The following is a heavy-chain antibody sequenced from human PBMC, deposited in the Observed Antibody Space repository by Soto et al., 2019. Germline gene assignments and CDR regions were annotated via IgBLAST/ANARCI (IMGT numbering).Heavy chain of an antibody. V-gene: IGHV3-23*01. J-gene: IGHJ4*02. CDR1: GFTFSSYA. CDR2: ISGSGGST. Sequence: LGLSCAASGFTFSSYAMIWVRQAPGKGLEWVSTISGSGGSTYYADSVKGRFTISRDNSKNSLYLQMNSLRAEDTALYYCAKALDSSGYTPFDYRGQGTLVTVSS. CDR3: AKALDSSGYTPFDY. D-gene: IGHD3-22*01.